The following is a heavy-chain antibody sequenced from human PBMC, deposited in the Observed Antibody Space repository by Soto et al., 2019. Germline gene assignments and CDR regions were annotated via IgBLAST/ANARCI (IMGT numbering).Heavy chain of an antibody. V-gene: IGHV3-48*01. CDR3: ARMTYYYDSSNYYNFDS. J-gene: IGHJ4*02. CDR2: ISISGYTI. D-gene: IGHD3-22*01. CDR1: GFTFSSYS. Sequence: EVQLVESGGGLVQPGGSLRLSCAASGFTFSSYSMNWVRQAPGKGLEWISHISISGYTIYYADSVKGRFTISRDNANNSLYLQMNSLRAEDTALYYCARMTYYYDSSNYYNFDSWGQGTLVTVSS.